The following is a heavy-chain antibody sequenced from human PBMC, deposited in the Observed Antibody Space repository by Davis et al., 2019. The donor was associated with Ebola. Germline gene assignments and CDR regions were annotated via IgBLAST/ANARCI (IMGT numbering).Heavy chain of an antibody. CDR1: GFTFSDYG. Sequence: RGSLRLSCAVSGFTFSDYGVSWVRQAPGKGLEWVSYFSSSSTIYYADSVKDRFTISRDIAKNSLYLQMNSLRDDDTAVYHCARGWAKGIYFGWGQGTLVTVSS. CDR2: FSSSSTI. CDR3: ARGWAKGIYFG. J-gene: IGHJ4*02. V-gene: IGHV3-48*02. D-gene: IGHD1-26*01.